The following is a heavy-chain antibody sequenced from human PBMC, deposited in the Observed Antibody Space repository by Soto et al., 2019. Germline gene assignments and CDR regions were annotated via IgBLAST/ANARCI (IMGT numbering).Heavy chain of an antibody. CDR1: GFTFSSYS. CDR3: ARDLGRGIAAAGFFDY. Sequence: VQLVESGGGLVKPGGSLRLSCAASGFTFSSYSMNWVRQAPGKGLEWFSSISSSSSYIYYADSVKGRFTISRDNAKKSLYLQMNRLRAEDPAVYYCARDLGRGIAAAGFFDYWGQGTLVTVSS. CDR2: ISSSSSYI. D-gene: IGHD6-13*01. V-gene: IGHV3-21*01. J-gene: IGHJ4*02.